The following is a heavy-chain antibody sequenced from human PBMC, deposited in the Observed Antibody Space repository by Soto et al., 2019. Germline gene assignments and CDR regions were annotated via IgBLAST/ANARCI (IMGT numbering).Heavy chain of an antibody. CDR1: GLIFSDYA. J-gene: IGHJ4*02. CDR2: ISGSGGDT. Sequence: EVQLLESGGNLVQPGGSLRLSCAASGLIFSDYAMSWVRQAPGKGLECVACISGSGGDTFYADSVKGRFTISRYNSKNTLSLHMNSLRVDDTAVYFCAKDRFGIVGPVDYWGQGTLVTVSS. D-gene: IGHD1-26*01. V-gene: IGHV3-23*01. CDR3: AKDRFGIVGPVDY.